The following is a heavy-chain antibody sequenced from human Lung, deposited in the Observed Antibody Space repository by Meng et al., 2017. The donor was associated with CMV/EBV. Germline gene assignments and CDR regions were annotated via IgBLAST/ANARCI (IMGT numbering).Heavy chain of an antibody. Sequence: GESLKISCAASGFTFSSYAMHWVRQAPGKRLEWVAVISYDGSNKYYADSVKGRFTISRDNSKNTLYLQMNSLRAEDTAVYYCARALERWGDWYYYYGMDVWGQGXTVTVSS. CDR3: ARALERWGDWYYYYGMDV. J-gene: IGHJ6*02. CDR2: ISYDGSNK. D-gene: IGHD3-16*01. CDR1: GFTFSSYA. V-gene: IGHV3-30*04.